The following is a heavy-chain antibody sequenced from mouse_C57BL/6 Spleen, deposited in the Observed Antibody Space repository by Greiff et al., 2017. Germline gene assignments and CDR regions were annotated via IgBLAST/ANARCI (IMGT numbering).Heavy chain of an antibody. Sequence: QVQLQQPGAELVMPGASVKLSCKASGYTFTSYWMHWVKQRPGQGLEWVGEIDPSDSYTNYNQKFKGKSTMTVDKSTSTAYMQLSSLTSEDSAVYYCTRDGSTFYAVGCWGQGTSVTVSS. V-gene: IGHV1-69*01. CDR2: IDPSDSYT. CDR3: TRDGSTFYAVGC. J-gene: IGHJ4*01. D-gene: IGHD1-1*01. CDR1: GYTFTSYW.